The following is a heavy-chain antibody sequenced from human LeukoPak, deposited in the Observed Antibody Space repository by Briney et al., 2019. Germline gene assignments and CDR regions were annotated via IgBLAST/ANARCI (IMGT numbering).Heavy chain of an antibody. CDR1: GYTFTTYA. V-gene: IGHV1-2*06. Sequence: ASVKVSCTASGYTFTTYAMHWVRQAPGQGLEWMGRINPNSGGTNYAQKFQGRVTMTRDTSISTAYMELSRLRSDDTAVYYCAREGYSYGSSFDYWGQGTLVTVSS. CDR2: INPNSGGT. J-gene: IGHJ4*02. D-gene: IGHD5-18*01. CDR3: AREGYSYGSSFDY.